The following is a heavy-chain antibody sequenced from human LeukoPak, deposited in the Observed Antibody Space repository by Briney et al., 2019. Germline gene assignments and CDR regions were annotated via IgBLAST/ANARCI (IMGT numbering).Heavy chain of an antibody. J-gene: IGHJ6*02. CDR1: GYTFTSYG. V-gene: IGHV1-18*01. D-gene: IGHD2-15*01. CDR2: ISAYNGNT. CDR3: ARNTHPQDYYYGMDV. Sequence: GASVKVSCKASGYTFTSYGISWVRLAPGQGLEWMGWISAYNGNTNYAQKLQGRVTMTTDTSTSTAYMELRSLRSDDTAVYYCARNTHPQDYYYGMDVWGQGTTVTVSS.